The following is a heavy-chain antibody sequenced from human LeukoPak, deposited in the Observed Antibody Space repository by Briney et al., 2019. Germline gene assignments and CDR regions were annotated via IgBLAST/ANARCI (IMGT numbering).Heavy chain of an antibody. D-gene: IGHD6-13*01. Sequence: ASVKVSCKASGYTFTSYNMHWVRQAPGQGLEWMGIINPSGGSTSYAQKFQGRVTMTRDTSTSTVYMERSSLRSEDTAVYYCALLPAKATRYGSSWYDYGGQGTLVTVSS. V-gene: IGHV1-46*03. CDR3: ALLPAKATRYGSSWYDY. J-gene: IGHJ4*02. CDR1: GYTFTSYN. CDR2: INPSGGST.